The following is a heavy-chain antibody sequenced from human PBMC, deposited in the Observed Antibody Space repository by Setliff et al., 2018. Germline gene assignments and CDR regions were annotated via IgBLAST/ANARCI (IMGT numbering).Heavy chain of an antibody. CDR1: GGSISSHY. D-gene: IGHD2-2*01. CDR2: IYYSGST. CDR3: ARTDLRYQTDY. V-gene: IGHV4-59*11. Sequence: SETLSLTCTVSGGSISSHYWSWIRQPPGRGLEWIGSIYYSGSTNYNPSLKSRVTISVDTSKNQFSLKLSSVTAADTAVYYCARTDLRYQTDYWGQGTLVTVSS. J-gene: IGHJ4*02.